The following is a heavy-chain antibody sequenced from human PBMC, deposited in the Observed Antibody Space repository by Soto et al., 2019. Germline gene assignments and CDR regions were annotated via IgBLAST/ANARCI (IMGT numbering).Heavy chain of an antibody. CDR1: VYTFTTYG. CDR3: ATDGPRSIVGAPFDY. CDR2: FDPEDGET. Sequence: ASVQVFCKASVYTFTTYGISWVRQAAGQVLEWMGGFDPEDGETIYAQKLQGRVTMTEDTSTDTAYMELSSLRSEDTAVYYCATDGPRSIVGAPFDYWGQGTLVTVSS. J-gene: IGHJ4*02. D-gene: IGHD1-26*01. V-gene: IGHV1-24*01.